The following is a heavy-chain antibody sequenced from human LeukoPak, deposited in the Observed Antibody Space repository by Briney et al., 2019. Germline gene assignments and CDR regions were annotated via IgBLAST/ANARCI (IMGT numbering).Heavy chain of an antibody. CDR1: GFTFISYG. Sequence: SGGSLRLSCAASGFTFISYGMHWVRQAPGKGLEWVAVIWYDGSNKYYADSVKGRFTISRDNSKNTLYLQMNSLRAEDTAVYYCARDPSYYDSSGFFDYWGQGTLVTVSS. CDR3: ARDPSYYDSSGFFDY. D-gene: IGHD3-22*01. J-gene: IGHJ4*02. V-gene: IGHV3-33*01. CDR2: IWYDGSNK.